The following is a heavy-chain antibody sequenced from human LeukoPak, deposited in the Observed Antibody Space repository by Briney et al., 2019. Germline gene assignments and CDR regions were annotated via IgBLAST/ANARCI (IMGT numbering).Heavy chain of an antibody. Sequence: PGGSLRLSCAASGVTFGSYAMSWVRQAPGKGLEWVSAISGSGGSTYYADSVGGRFTISRDNSKNTLYLQMNSLRAEDTAVYYCAKDPYYDSSGYRYYFDYWGQGNLVTVSS. CDR2: ISGSGGST. D-gene: IGHD3-22*01. J-gene: IGHJ4*02. CDR1: GVTFGSYA. CDR3: AKDPYYDSSGYRYYFDY. V-gene: IGHV3-23*01.